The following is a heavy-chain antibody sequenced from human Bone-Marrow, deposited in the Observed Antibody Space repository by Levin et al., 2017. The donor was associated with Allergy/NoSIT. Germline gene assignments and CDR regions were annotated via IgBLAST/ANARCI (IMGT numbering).Heavy chain of an antibody. D-gene: IGHD3-9*01. V-gene: IGHV1-69*01. CDR2: IIPIFGTP. Sequence: KISCKTSGGAFSSYEISWVRQAPGQGLEWMGGIIPIFGTPTYAQKFQGRVTITADESRSTAYMELSSLRSEDTAVYYCARGPDYDNGDRYFYYGMGVWGQGTTVTVSS. J-gene: IGHJ6*02. CDR1: GGAFSSYE. CDR3: ARGPDYDNGDRYFYYGMGV.